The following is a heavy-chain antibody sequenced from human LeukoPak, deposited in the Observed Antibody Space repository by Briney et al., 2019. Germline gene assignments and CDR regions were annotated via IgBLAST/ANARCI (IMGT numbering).Heavy chain of an antibody. J-gene: IGHJ4*02. CDR2: IRNDGSNH. CDR3: AKDLDGSGLYGGIDF. CDR1: GFTFSHHG. D-gene: IGHD6-19*01. V-gene: IGHV3-30*02. Sequence: GGSLRLSCAASGFTFSHHGMHWVRQAPGKGLEWVAFIRNDGSNHYYADSVKGRFTISRDNSKNNVYLQMYSLRAEDTAVYYCAKDLDGSGLYGGIDFWGQGTLVTVSS.